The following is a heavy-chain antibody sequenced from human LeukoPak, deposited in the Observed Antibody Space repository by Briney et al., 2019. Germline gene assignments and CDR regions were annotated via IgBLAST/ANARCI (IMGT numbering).Heavy chain of an antibody. Sequence: PSETLSLTCTVSGGSISTYYGNWIRQAPGKGLEWIGYIYYSGSTNYNPSLKSRVTMSVDTSRNQFSLKLSSVTAADTAVYYCARGRHDYGDYDGQDYWGQGTLVTVSS. CDR1: GGSISTYY. CDR3: ARGRHDYGDYDGQDY. D-gene: IGHD4-17*01. CDR2: IYYSGST. V-gene: IGHV4-59*01. J-gene: IGHJ4*02.